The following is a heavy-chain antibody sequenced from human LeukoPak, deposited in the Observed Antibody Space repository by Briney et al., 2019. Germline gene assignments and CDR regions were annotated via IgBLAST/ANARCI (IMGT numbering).Heavy chain of an antibody. CDR2: IYHSGST. CDR3: ASPGPYYSETSGYLVF. Sequence: SETLSLTCAVSGGSISSSNWWSWVRQPPGKGLEWIGEIYHSGSTNYNPSLKSRVTISVDKSKNQFSLKLSSVTAADTAVYYCASPGPYYSETSGYLVFWGQGILVTVSS. D-gene: IGHD3-22*01. V-gene: IGHV4-4*02. CDR1: GGSISSSNW. J-gene: IGHJ4*02.